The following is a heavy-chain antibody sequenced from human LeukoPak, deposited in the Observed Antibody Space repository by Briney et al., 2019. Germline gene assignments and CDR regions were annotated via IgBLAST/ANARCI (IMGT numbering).Heavy chain of an antibody. D-gene: IGHD3-3*01. Sequence: SVKVSCKASGGTFSSYAISWVRQAPGQGLEWMGGIIPIFGTANYAQKFQGRVTITADESTSTAYMELSSLRSEDTAVYYCAREFSDGVVSGAIDIWGQGTMVTVSS. V-gene: IGHV1-69*01. CDR3: AREFSDGVVSGAIDI. CDR1: GGTFSSYA. J-gene: IGHJ3*02. CDR2: IIPIFGTA.